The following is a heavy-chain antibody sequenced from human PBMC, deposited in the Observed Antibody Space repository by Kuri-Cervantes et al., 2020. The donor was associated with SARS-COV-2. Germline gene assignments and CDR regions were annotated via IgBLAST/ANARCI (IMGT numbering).Heavy chain of an antibody. D-gene: IGHD7-27*01. CDR2: ISWNSGSI. CDR3: ASNWGSGYYYYMDV. CDR1: GFTFDDYA. Sequence: SLKISCAASGFTFDDYAMHWVRQAPGKGLEWVSGISWNSGSIGYADSVKGRFTISRDNAKNSLYLQMNSLRADDTAVYYCASNWGSGYYYYMDVWGKGTTVTVSS. J-gene: IGHJ6*03. V-gene: IGHV3-9*01.